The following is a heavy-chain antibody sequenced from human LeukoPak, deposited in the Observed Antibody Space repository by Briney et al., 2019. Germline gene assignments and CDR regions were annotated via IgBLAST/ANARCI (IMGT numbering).Heavy chain of an antibody. D-gene: IGHD5-12*01. Sequence: GGSLRLSCAASGFTFSGSAMHWVRQASGKGLEWVAVISYDGSDKFYADSVKGRFTISRDSSKNTLYLQMNSLRPEDTAVYYCARARPSMWIDYWGQGTLVTVSS. CDR2: ISYDGSDK. CDR3: ARARPSMWIDY. J-gene: IGHJ4*02. CDR1: GFTFSGSA. V-gene: IGHV3-30*04.